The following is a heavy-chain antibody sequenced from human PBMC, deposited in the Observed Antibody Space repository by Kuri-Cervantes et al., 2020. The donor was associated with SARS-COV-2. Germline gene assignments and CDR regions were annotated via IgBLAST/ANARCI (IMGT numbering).Heavy chain of an antibody. J-gene: IGHJ3*02. CDR1: GYIFNIYY. CDR3: AREIYSTSSQAFDI. D-gene: IGHD6-6*01. CDR2: INPSGDST. Sequence: ASVKVSCKASGYIFNIYYMHWVRQAPGQGLEWMGIINPSGDSTTYAQKFQGRVTMTRDSSTSTLYMELSSLTSDDTAAYYCAREIYSTSSQAFDIWGQGTMVPSPQ. V-gene: IGHV1-46*02.